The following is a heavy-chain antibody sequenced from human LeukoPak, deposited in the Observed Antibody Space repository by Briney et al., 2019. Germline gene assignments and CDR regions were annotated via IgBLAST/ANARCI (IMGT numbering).Heavy chain of an antibody. J-gene: IGHJ5*02. CDR2: IYYSGST. CDR1: GGSISSYY. V-gene: IGHV4-59*01. D-gene: IGHD3-3*01. Sequence: SETLSLTCTVSGGSISSYYWSWIRQPPGKGLEWIGYIYYSGSTNYNPSLKSRVTISVDTSKNQFSLKLSSVTAADTAVYYCARNDFWSGYYRAWGQGTLVTVSS. CDR3: ARNDFWSGYYRA.